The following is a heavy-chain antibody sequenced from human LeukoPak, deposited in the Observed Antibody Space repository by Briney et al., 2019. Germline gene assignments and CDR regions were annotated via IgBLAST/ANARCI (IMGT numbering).Heavy chain of an antibody. J-gene: IGHJ3*02. CDR3: ARDRWAWELGEGAFDI. V-gene: IGHV4-4*07. CDR2: IYTSGST. Sequence: PSETLSLTCTVSGGSISSYYWSWIRQPAGKGLEWIGRIYTSGSTNYNPSLKSRVTMSVGTSKNQFSLKLSSVTAADTAVYYCARDRWAWELGEGAFDIWGQGTMVTVSS. CDR1: GGSISSYY. D-gene: IGHD1-26*01.